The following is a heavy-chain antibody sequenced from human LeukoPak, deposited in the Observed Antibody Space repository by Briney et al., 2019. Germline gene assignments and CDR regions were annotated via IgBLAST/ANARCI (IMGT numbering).Heavy chain of an antibody. CDR1: GFTFSSYA. CDR3: AKASWVSSADAVW. Sequence: GGSLRLSCAASGFTFSSYAMSWVRGAPAGGLEWVSSLRGNGDTFYADAVKGRFTLSRDESRNTVYLRLNNLRVEDTAVYYCAKASWVSSADAVWWGQGTVVTVSS. CDR2: LRGNGDT. J-gene: IGHJ4*02. V-gene: IGHV3-23*01. D-gene: IGHD3-16*01.